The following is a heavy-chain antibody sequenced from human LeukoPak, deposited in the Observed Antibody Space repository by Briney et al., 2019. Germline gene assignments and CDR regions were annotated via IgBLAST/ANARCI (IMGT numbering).Heavy chain of an antibody. CDR3: VRGGEIGLDY. J-gene: IGHJ4*01. D-gene: IGHD3-16*01. V-gene: IGHV3-13*01. Sequence: GGSLRLSCAASGYTFNTYDMHWVRQTTGQGLEWISSIDSSGGYTYYAGSVKGRLTISRENDKNSLYLHMNSLRVGDTAVYSCVRGGEIGLDYWGHGTLVTVSS. CDR1: GYTFNTYD. CDR2: IDSSGGYT.